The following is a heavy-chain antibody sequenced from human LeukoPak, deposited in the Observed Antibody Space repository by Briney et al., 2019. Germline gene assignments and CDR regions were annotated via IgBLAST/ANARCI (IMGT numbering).Heavy chain of an antibody. J-gene: IGHJ6*03. CDR2: ISGSGGST. Sequence: TGGSLRLSCAASGFTFSSYAMSWVRQAPGKGLEWVSAISGSGGSTYYADSAKGRFTISRDNSKNTVYLEMNSLRPDDTAVYYCAKEGSPPSDYMDVWGKGTTVTIFS. V-gene: IGHV3-23*01. CDR3: AKEGSPPSDYMDV. CDR1: GFTFSSYA.